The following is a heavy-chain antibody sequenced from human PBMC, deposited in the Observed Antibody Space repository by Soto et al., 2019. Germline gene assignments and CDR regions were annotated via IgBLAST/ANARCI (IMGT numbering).Heavy chain of an antibody. CDR3: ATMGTPATGLYFFDY. D-gene: IGHD2-15*01. J-gene: IGHJ4*02. CDR2: ISYSGST. Sequence: PSETVSLTCTVSGGSISSVNFYWNWIRQPAGKGLEWIGFISYSGSTYYTTSLKSRVTISVDTSKSQFSLNLSFVTAADTAVYYCATMGTPATGLYFFDYWGQGSLVTVSS. CDR1: GGSISSVNFY. V-gene: IGHV4-30-4*01.